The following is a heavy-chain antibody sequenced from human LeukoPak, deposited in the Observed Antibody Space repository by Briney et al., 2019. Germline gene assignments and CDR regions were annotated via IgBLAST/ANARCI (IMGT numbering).Heavy chain of an antibody. D-gene: IGHD6-13*01. CDR3: ARQNIAAAVTWDY. Sequence: GGSLRLSCAASGFTFSSYSMNWARQAPGKGLEWVSYISSSSSTIYYADSVKGRFTISRDNAKNSLYLQMNSLRAEDTAVYYCARQNIAAAVTWDYWGQGTLVTVSS. V-gene: IGHV3-48*01. J-gene: IGHJ4*02. CDR2: ISSSSSTI. CDR1: GFTFSSYS.